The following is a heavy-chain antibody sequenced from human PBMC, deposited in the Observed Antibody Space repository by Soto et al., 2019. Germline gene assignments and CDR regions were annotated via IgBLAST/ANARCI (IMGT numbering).Heavy chain of an antibody. Sequence: GESLKISCQAPGYSFSDYWIGWVRQQPGEGLQWMGITYPADSDTKYNPSFQGQVTISADESTNTAYLQWTSLKASDSAMYYCAVMSLLSGFGWFTIDYWGQGSQVTVSS. D-gene: IGHD3-3*01. CDR2: TYPADSDT. J-gene: IGHJ4*02. CDR1: GYSFSDYW. CDR3: AVMSLLSGFGWFTIDY. V-gene: IGHV5-51*01.